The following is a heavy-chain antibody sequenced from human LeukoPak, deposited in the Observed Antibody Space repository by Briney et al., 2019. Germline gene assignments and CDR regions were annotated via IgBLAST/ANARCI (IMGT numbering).Heavy chain of an antibody. CDR2: IKQDGSEK. Sequence: GGSLRLSCLASGFTFSSYWMSWVRQAPGKGLEWVANIKQDGSEKYYVDSVKGRFTISRDNAKNSLYLQMNSLRAEDTAVYYCASDLWFGELFSNWGQGTLVTVSS. D-gene: IGHD3-10*01. J-gene: IGHJ4*02. CDR1: GFTFSSYW. V-gene: IGHV3-7*01. CDR3: ASDLWFGELFSN.